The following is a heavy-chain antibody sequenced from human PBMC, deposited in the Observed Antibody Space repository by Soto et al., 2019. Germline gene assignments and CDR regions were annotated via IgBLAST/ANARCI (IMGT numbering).Heavy chain of an antibody. D-gene: IGHD3-10*01. CDR2: IIPIFGTA. J-gene: IGHJ3*02. CDR1: GGTFSSYA. CDR3: ASSSWTGSGSQDAFDI. V-gene: IGHV1-69*06. Sequence: QVQLVQSGAEVKKPGSSVKVSCTASGGTFSSYAISWVRQAPGQGLEWMGGIIPIFGTANYAQKFQGRVTITADKSTSTAYMELSSLRSEDTDVYYCASSSWTGSGSQDAFDIWGQGTMVTVSS.